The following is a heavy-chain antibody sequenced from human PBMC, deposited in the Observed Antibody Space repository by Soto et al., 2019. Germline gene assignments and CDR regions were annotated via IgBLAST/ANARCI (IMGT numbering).Heavy chain of an antibody. J-gene: IGHJ6*02. D-gene: IGHD6-6*01. CDR3: AKKYSSSARGGYYYYGMDV. CDR1: GFTFSSYG. CDR2: ISYDGSNK. Sequence: GGSLRLSCAASGFTFSSYGMHWARQAPGKGLEWVAVISYDGSNKYYADSVKGRFTISRDNSKNTLYLQMNSLRAEDTAVYYCAKKYSSSARGGYYYYGMDVWGQGTTVTVSS. V-gene: IGHV3-30*18.